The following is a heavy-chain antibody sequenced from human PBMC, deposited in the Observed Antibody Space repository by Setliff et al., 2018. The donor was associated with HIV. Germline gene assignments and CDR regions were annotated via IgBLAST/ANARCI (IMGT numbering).Heavy chain of an antibody. CDR3: ARHDFWSGYHNWFDP. D-gene: IGHD3-3*01. CDR2: IYHSGST. CDR1: GGSISSGGYS. J-gene: IGHJ5*02. V-gene: IGHV4-30-2*03. Sequence: KTSETLSLTCAVSGGSISSGGYSWNWIRQPPGKGLEWIGYIYHSGSTFYNPSLKSRVTISVDMSKNQFSLRLTSVTAADTAMYYCARHDFWSGYHNWFDPWGQGTLVTVSS.